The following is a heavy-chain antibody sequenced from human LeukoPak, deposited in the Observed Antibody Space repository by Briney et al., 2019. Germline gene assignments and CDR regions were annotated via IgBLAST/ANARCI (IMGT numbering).Heavy chain of an antibody. J-gene: IGHJ1*01. Sequence: GGSQRLSCAASGFTFGSHAMSWVRQAPGKGLEWLAAISGSGGGTYYADAVKGRFTISRDNSETTLYLRMNSLRAEDTAVYYCAKHRGYGSGSFPGLEYFQHWGQGTLVTVSS. D-gene: IGHD3-10*01. V-gene: IGHV3-23*01. CDR3: AKHRGYGSGSFPGLEYFQH. CDR2: ISGSGGGT. CDR1: GFTFGSHA.